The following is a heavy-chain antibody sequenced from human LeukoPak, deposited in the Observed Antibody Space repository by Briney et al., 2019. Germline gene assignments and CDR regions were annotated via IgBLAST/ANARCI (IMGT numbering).Heavy chain of an antibody. D-gene: IGHD6-6*01. V-gene: IGHV3-7*01. CDR1: GFTFSSYA. CDR2: IKQDGSEK. J-gene: IGHJ4*02. CDR3: ARTRRIAARPSYFDY. Sequence: PGGSLRLSCAASGFTFSSYAMSWVRQAPGKGLEWVANIKQDGSEKYYVDSVKGRFTISRDNAKNSLYLQMNSLRAEDTAVYYCARTRRIAARPSYFDYWGQGTLVTVSS.